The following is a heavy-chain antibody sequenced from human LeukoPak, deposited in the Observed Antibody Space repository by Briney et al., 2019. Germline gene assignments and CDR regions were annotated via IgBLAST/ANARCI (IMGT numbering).Heavy chain of an antibody. D-gene: IGHD1-26*01. V-gene: IGHV4-34*01. CDR1: GGSFSGYY. CDR2: INHSGST. J-gene: IGHJ4*02. Sequence: PSETLSLTCAVYGGSFSGYYWSWIRQPPGKGLEWIGEINHSGSTNYNPSLKSRVTISVDTSKNQFSLKLSSVTAADTAVYYCARVGAEYYFDHWGQGTLVTVSS. CDR3: ARVGAEYYFDH.